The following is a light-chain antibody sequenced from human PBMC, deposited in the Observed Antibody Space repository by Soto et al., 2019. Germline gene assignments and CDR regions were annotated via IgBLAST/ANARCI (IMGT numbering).Light chain of an antibody. CDR1: QSVSSY. J-gene: IGKJ4*01. CDR3: QERSNPIT. CDR2: DAS. V-gene: IGKV3-11*01. Sequence: EIVLTQSPATLSLSPGERATLSCRASQSVSSYLAWYQQKPGQAPRLLIYDASNRATGIPARFSGRGSGTDFPRTISSLEPEDFAVYYCQERSNPITFGGGNNVEI.